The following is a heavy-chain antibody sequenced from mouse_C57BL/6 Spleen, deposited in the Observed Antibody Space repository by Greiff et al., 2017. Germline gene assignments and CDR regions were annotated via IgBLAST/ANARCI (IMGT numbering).Heavy chain of an antibody. CDR1: GYTFTSYW. V-gene: IGHV1-55*01. CDR3: ARWGTLHAMDY. CDR2: IYPRSGNT. J-gene: IGHJ4*01. Sequence: QVQLQQPGAELVKPGASVKMSCKASGYTFTSYWITWVKQRPGQGLEWIGDIYPRSGNTYYNEKFKGKATLTADKSSSTAYMELRSLTSEDSAVYFCARWGTLHAMDYWGQGTSVTVSS. D-gene: IGHD3-3*01.